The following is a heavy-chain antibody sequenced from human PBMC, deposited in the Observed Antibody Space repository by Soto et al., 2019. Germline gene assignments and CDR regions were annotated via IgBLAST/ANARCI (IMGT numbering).Heavy chain of an antibody. Sequence: GASVKVSCKASGYTFTNNDVSWVRQAAGQGLEWMGWMSPGSGVTGYAQKFQGRVTMTRDISIATAYLELSNLRSEDTAIYYCARMASFGSLNWFDPWGPGTLVTVSS. CDR1: GYTFTNND. CDR2: MSPGSGVT. V-gene: IGHV1-8*01. CDR3: ARMASFGSLNWFDP. D-gene: IGHD3-10*01. J-gene: IGHJ5*02.